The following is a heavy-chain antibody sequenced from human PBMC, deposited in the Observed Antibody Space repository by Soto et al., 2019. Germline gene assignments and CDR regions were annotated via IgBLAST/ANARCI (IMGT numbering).Heavy chain of an antibody. D-gene: IGHD3-10*01. J-gene: IGHJ5*02. V-gene: IGHV4-34*01. CDR1: GGSFSGYY. CDR3: ARSPMVRGPRWFDP. CDR2: INHSGST. Sequence: SETLSLTCAVYGGSFSGYYWSWIRQPPGKGLEWIGEINHSGSTNYNPSLKSRVTISIDTSKNQFSLKLSSVTAADTAVYYCARSPMVRGPRWFDPWGQGTLVTVSS.